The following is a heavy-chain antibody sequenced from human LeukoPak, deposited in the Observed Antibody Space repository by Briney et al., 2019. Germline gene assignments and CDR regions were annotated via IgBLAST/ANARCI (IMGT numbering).Heavy chain of an antibody. J-gene: IGHJ4*02. CDR2: VSGSGSTI. Sequence: GGSLRLSCAASGFNFSDYEIHWVRQAPGKGLEWVSYVSGSGSTIYHADSVKGRFITSRDNAKKSVYLQMNSLRAEDTAVYYCARPTTYYDLLSGYYAWYYFDNWGRGTLVTVSS. V-gene: IGHV3-48*03. CDR3: ARPTTYYDLLSGYYAWYYFDN. CDR1: GFNFSDYE. D-gene: IGHD3-3*01.